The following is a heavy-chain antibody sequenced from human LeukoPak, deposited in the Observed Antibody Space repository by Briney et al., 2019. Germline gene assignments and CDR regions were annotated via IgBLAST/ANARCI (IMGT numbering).Heavy chain of an antibody. D-gene: IGHD1-26*01. J-gene: IGHJ5*02. CDR2: ISYDGSNK. Sequence: GGSLRLSCAASGFTFSSYGMHWVRQAPGKGLEWVAVISYDGSNKYYADSVKGRFTTSRDNSKNTLYLQMNSLRAEDTAVYYCAKDPFTSGANWFDPWGQGTLVTVSS. V-gene: IGHV3-30*18. CDR3: AKDPFTSGANWFDP. CDR1: GFTFSSYG.